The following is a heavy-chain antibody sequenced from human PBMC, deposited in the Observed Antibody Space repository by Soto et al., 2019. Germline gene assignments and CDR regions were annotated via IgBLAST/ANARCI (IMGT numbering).Heavy chain of an antibody. CDR3: ARQGGGYFYYYYGMDV. V-gene: IGHV4-39*01. D-gene: IGHD5-12*01. CDR1: GGSIGSSSYY. CDR2: IYYSGST. Sequence: SETLSLTCTVSGGSIGSSSYYWGWIRQPPGKGLEWIGSIYYSGSTYYNPSLKSRVTISVDTSKNQFSLKLSSVTAADTAVYYCARQGGGYFYYYYGMDVWGQGTTVTVSS. J-gene: IGHJ6*02.